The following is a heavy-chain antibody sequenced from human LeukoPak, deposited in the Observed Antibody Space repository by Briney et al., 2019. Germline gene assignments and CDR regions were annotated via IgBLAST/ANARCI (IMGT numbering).Heavy chain of an antibody. J-gene: IGHJ2*01. CDR2: INYNGST. D-gene: IGHD4-17*01. V-gene: IGHV4-34*01. CDR1: GGSFSGYY. Sequence: PSETLSLTCAVYGGSFSGYYWSWIRQPPGKGLEWIGEINYNGSTNYNPSLKSRVTISVDTSKNQFSLKLSSVTAADTAVYYCARCDYGDYATSYYCWYFDLWGRGTLVTVSS. CDR3: ARCDYGDYATSYYCWYFDL.